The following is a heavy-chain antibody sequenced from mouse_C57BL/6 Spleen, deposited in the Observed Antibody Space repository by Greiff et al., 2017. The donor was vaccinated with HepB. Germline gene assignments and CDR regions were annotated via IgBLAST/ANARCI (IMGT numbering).Heavy chain of an antibody. J-gene: IGHJ3*01. V-gene: IGHV5-9-1*02. CDR3: TGTAQAPWFAY. Sequence: EVQVVESGEGLVKPGGSLKLSCAASGFTFSSYAMSWVRQTPEKRLEWVAYISSGGDYINYADTVKGRVTISRDNARNTLYLQLSSLKSEDTAMYYCTGTAQAPWFAYWGQGTLVTVSA. CDR2: ISSGGDYI. CDR1: GFTFSSYA. D-gene: IGHD3-2*02.